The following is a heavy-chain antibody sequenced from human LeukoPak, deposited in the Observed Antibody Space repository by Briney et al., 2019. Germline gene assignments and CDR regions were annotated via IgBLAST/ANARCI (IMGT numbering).Heavy chain of an antibody. CDR1: AYTFTDYY. Sequence: ASVKVSCKASAYTFTDYYMHWVRQAPGQGLEWMGWINPHTGGTNYEQRFQGRVSMTRNTSISTAYMELSRLRSDDMAVYYYARGRLAGNDFWGQGTLVTVSS. V-gene: IGHV1-2*02. CDR2: INPHTGGT. D-gene: IGHD6-19*01. J-gene: IGHJ4*02. CDR3: ARGRLAGNDF.